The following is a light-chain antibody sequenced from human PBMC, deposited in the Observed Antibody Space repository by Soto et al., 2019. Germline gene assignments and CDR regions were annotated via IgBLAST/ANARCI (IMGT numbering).Light chain of an antibody. CDR1: SSDVGGYKY. J-gene: IGLJ1*01. CDR3: SSYSSSSTPYV. CDR2: DVS. Sequence: QSALTQPASVSGSLGQSITLSCTGTSSDVGGYKYVSWYQQHPGKAPKLLIYDVSNRPSGISNRFSGSKSGNTASLTISGLQAEDEADYYCSSYSSSSTPYVFGTGTKLTVL. V-gene: IGLV2-14*01.